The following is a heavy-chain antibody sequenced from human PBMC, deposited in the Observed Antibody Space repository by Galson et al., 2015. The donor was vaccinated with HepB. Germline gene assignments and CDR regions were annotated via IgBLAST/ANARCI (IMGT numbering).Heavy chain of an antibody. D-gene: IGHD3-3*01. CDR3: TTYGQITIFGVIHY. V-gene: IGHV3-15*07. CDR1: GFTFSNAW. Sequence: SLRLSCAASGFTFSNAWMNWVRQAPGKGLEWVGRIKSKTDGGTTDYAAPVKGRFTISRDDSKNTLYLQMNSLKTEDTAVYYCTTYGQITIFGVIHYWGQGTLVTVSS. J-gene: IGHJ4*02. CDR2: IKSKTDGGTT.